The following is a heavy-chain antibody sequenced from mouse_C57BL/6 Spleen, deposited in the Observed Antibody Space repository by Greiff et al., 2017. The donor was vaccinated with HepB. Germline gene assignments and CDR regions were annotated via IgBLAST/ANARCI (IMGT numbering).Heavy chain of an antibody. D-gene: IGHD2-5*01. CDR2: INPNNGGT. CDR3: ARFYSKRYYFDY. V-gene: IGHV1-26*01. Sequence: VQLQQSGPELVKPGASVKISCKASGYTFTDYYMNWVKQSHGKSLEWIGDINPNNGGTSYNQKFKGKATLTVDKSSSTAYMELRSLTSEDSAVYYCARFYSKRYYFDYWGQGTTLTVSS. CDR1: GYTFTDYY. J-gene: IGHJ2*01.